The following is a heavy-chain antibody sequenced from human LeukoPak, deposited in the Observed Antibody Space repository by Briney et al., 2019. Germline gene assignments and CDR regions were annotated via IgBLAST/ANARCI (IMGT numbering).Heavy chain of an antibody. CDR2: IRYDGSNK. CDR1: GFTFSSYG. CDR3: AKVLYGDYYFDY. V-gene: IGHV3-30*02. D-gene: IGHD4-17*01. J-gene: IGHJ4*02. Sequence: PGGSLRLSCAASGFTFSSYGMHWVRQAPGKGLEWVAFIRYDGSNKYYADSVKGRFTISRDNSKITLYLQMNSLRAEDTAEYYCAKVLYGDYYFDYWGQGTLVTVSS.